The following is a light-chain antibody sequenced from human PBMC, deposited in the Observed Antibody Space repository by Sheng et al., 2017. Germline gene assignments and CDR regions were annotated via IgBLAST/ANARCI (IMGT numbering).Light chain of an antibody. V-gene: IGKV3-11*01. J-gene: IGKJ4*01. Sequence: VLTQFPATLSLSPGERATLSCRASQSLSHYLAWYQQKPGQAPRLLIYDASNRATDIPARFSGSGSGTDFTLTISSLEPDDFAVYYCQQRSNWPLTFGGGTKVEIK. CDR3: QQRSNWPLT. CDR2: DAS. CDR1: QSLSHY.